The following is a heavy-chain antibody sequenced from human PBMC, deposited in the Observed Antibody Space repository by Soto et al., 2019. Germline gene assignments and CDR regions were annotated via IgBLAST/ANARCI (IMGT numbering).Heavy chain of an antibody. CDR3: AKTITTPAVSSYSRDSTGRGALIDY. CDR1: GFTFSSYG. V-gene: IGHV3-30*18. J-gene: IGHJ4*02. D-gene: IGHD3-3*01. Sequence: QVQLVEYGGGVVQPGRSLRLSCAASGFTFSSYGMHWVRQAPGKGLEWVAVVSYDGNNEYYADSVKDRFTISRDNSKNTLYLKMNNLRAEDTAMYYCAKTITTPAVSSYSRDSTGRGALIDYWGQGTLVIVSS. CDR2: VSYDGNNE.